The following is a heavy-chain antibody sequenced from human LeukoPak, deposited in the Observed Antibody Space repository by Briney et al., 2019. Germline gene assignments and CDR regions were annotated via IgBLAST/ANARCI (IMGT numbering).Heavy chain of an antibody. J-gene: IGHJ6*03. CDR3: AKDTYASGSYYYNYYMDV. CDR1: GFTFSSYG. CDR2: IRYDGSNK. V-gene: IGHV3-30*02. D-gene: IGHD3-10*01. Sequence: PGGSLRLSCAASGFTFSSYGMHWVRQAPGKGLEWVAFIRYDGSNKYYADFVKGRFTISRDNSKNTLYLQMNSLRAEDTAVYYCAKDTYASGSYYYNYYMDVWGKGTTVTVSS.